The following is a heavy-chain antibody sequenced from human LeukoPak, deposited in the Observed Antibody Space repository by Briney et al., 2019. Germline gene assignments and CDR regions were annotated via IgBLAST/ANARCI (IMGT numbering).Heavy chain of an antibody. J-gene: IGHJ4*02. CDR3: ARGSQFDY. V-gene: IGHV3-53*01. CDR1: GFTVSSYY. Sequence: GGSLRLSCAASGFTVSSYYMSWVRQAPGKGLEWASVIYSGGSTYYAVSVKGRFTISRDNSKNTLYLQMNSLRAEDTAVYYCARGSQFDYWGQGTLVTVSS. CDR2: IYSGGST.